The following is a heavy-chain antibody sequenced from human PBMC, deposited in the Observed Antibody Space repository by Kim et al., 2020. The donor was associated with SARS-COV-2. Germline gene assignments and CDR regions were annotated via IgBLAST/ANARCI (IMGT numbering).Heavy chain of an antibody. J-gene: IGHJ4*02. V-gene: IGHV4-31*02. CDR3: ATEGISAVRGYFDY. Sequence: SETLSLTCTVSGASIRRDSYYWSWIRQLPGKGLEWIGYISDTGNTHYTPALKSRLAISADTTTYQFSLNLKSVTVAATAVYYCATEGISAVRGYFDYWGQGARVTVSS. CDR2: ISDTGNT. D-gene: IGHD3-22*01. CDR1: GASIRRDSYY.